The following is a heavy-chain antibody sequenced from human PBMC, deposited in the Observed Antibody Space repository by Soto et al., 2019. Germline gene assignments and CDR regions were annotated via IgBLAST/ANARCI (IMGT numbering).Heavy chain of an antibody. D-gene: IGHD1-7*01. CDR1: GYTFISYG. V-gene: IGHV1-18*01. Sequence: QVQLVQSGAEVKKPGASVKVSCKASGYTFISYGISWVRQAPGQGLEGMGRISGYNGNTNYAQKLQGRVTMTTDTSTSTAYMELRSLRSDDTAVYYCARDRGYNWNYGWFDPWGQGTLVTVSS. CDR3: ARDRGYNWNYGWFDP. CDR2: ISGYNGNT. J-gene: IGHJ5*02.